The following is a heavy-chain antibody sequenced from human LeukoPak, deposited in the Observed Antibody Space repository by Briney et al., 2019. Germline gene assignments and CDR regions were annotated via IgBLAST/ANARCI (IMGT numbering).Heavy chain of an antibody. V-gene: IGHV3-23*01. CDR1: GFTFSSYA. Sequence: GASLRLSCAASGFTFSSYAMSWVRQAPGKGLDWDSAISGSGGSTYYADSVKGRFTISRDNSKNTLYLQMNSLRAEDTAVYYCAKDVGSSGLLDYWGQGTLVTVSS. D-gene: IGHD6-19*01. CDR3: AKDVGSSGLLDY. J-gene: IGHJ4*02. CDR2: ISGSGGST.